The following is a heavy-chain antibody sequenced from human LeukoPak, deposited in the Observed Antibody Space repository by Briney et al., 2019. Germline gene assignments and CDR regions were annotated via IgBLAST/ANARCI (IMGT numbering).Heavy chain of an antibody. V-gene: IGHV4-59*08. CDR1: GGPLSSYY. Sequence: SDTLSLTCTLSGGPLSSYYWSWVRQPPAKGREWVGYIYSSGSTNYSPSLKSRVTISVDTSKNQYSLKLYSVTAADTAVYYCARRYSGYGNAFDIWGQGTMVTVSS. CDR2: IYSSGST. CDR3: ARRYSGYGNAFDI. D-gene: IGHD5-12*01. J-gene: IGHJ3*02.